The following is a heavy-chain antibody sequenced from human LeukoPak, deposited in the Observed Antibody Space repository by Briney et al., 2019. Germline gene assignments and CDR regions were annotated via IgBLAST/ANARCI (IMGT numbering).Heavy chain of an antibody. V-gene: IGHV4-39*01. D-gene: IGHD5-18*01. J-gene: IGHJ4*02. CDR1: GGSISSSSYY. Sequence: SETLSLTCTVSGGSISSSSYYWGWIRQPPGKGLEWIGSIYYSGSTYYNPSLKSRVTISVDTSKNQFSLKLSSVTAADTAVYYCATAMAFDYWSQGTLVTVSS. CDR2: IYYSGST. CDR3: ATAMAFDY.